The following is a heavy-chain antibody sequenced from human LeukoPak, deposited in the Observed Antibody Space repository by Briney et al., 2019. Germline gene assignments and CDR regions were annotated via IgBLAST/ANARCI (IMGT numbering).Heavy chain of an antibody. Sequence: AGGSLRLSCAASGFTFSSYGMHWVRQAPGKGLEWVAVISYDGSNKYYVDSVKGRFTISRDNSKNTLYLQMNSLRAEDTAVYYCAKDRSYDSSGYLDYWGQGTLVTVSS. CDR2: ISYDGSNK. CDR3: AKDRSYDSSGYLDY. CDR1: GFTFSSYG. V-gene: IGHV3-30*18. D-gene: IGHD3-22*01. J-gene: IGHJ4*02.